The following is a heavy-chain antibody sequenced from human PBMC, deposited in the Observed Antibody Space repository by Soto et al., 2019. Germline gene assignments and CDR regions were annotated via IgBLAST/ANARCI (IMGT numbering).Heavy chain of an antibody. CDR2: ISSSSSYI. V-gene: IGHV3-21*01. D-gene: IGHD3-16*02. J-gene: IGHJ4*02. Sequence: GSLRLSCAASGFTFSSYSMNWVRQAPGKGLEWVSSISSSSSYIYYADSVKGRFTISRDNAKNSLYLQMNSLRAEDTAVYYCARDAGSMITFGGVIFDDYWGQGTLVTVSS. CDR1: GFTFSSYS. CDR3: ARDAGSMITFGGVIFDDY.